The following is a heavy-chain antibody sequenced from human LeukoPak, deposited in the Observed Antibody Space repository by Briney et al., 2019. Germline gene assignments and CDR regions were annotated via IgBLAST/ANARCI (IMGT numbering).Heavy chain of an antibody. CDR2: IYTSGST. V-gene: IGHV4-61*02. D-gene: IGHD3-22*01. Sequence: TLSLTCTVSGGSISSGSYYWSWIRQPAGKGLEWIGRIYTSGSTNYNPSLKSRVTISVDTSKNQFSLKLSSVTAADTAVYYCARDDDSSGYYLAGDYWGQGTLVTVSS. J-gene: IGHJ4*02. CDR3: ARDDDSSGYYLAGDY. CDR1: GGSISSGSYY.